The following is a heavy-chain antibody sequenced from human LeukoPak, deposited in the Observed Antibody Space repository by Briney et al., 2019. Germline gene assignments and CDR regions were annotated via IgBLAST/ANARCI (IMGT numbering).Heavy chain of an antibody. CDR2: ISSSGYTI. D-gene: IGHD2-2*02. V-gene: IGHV3-48*01. Sequence: GGSLRLSCVTSGLTFRGYDMFWVRQAPGKGLEWVSYISSSGYTIFYEDSVKGRFTISRDNAKNSLFLQMNSLRAEDTAVYYCAREVKSGYCSSTSCYNGGYFDYWGQGTLVTVSS. CDR3: AREVKSGYCSSTSCYNGGYFDY. CDR1: GLTFRGYD. J-gene: IGHJ4*02.